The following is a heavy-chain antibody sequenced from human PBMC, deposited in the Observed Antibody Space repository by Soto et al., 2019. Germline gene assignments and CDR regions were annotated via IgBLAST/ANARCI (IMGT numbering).Heavy chain of an antibody. J-gene: IGHJ5*02. V-gene: IGHV1-69*06. D-gene: IGHD6-13*01. CDR1: GGTFSSYS. Sequence: SVKVSCKASGGTFSSYSISWVRQAPGQGLEWMGGIIPIFGTANYAQKFQGRVTITADTSTSTVYMELSSLRFEDTALFYCARDLAAGDLWGQGTLVTVS. CDR3: ARDLAAGDL. CDR2: IIPIFGTA.